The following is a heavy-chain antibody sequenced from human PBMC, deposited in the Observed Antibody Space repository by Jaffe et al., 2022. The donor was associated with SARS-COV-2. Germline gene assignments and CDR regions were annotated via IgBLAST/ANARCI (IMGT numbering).Heavy chain of an antibody. CDR3: AQTDAFDM. J-gene: IGHJ3*02. Sequence: EEHLVESGGGLVQPGGSLRLSCAASGFPFSSFAMTWVRQAPGKGLEWVSTISGSGVDTFYADSVKGRFTISRDNSRNTLYLQMNSLRVEDTAMYYCAQTDAFDMWGQGTVVTVSS. CDR2: ISGSGVDT. V-gene: IGHV3-23*04. CDR1: GFPFSSFA.